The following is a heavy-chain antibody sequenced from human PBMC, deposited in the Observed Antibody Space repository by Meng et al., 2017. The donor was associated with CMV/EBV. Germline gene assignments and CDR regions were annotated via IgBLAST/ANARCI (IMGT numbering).Heavy chain of an antibody. CDR3: ARDRAAPGWFDP. Sequence: GESLKIYCAASGFTFSSYSMNWVRQAPGKGPEWVSSISSSSSYIYYADSVKGRFTISRDNAKNSLYLQMNSLRAEDTAVYYCARDRAAPGWFDPWGQGTLVTVSS. CDR2: ISSSSSYI. CDR1: GFTFSSYS. V-gene: IGHV3-21*01. J-gene: IGHJ5*02. D-gene: IGHD6-13*01.